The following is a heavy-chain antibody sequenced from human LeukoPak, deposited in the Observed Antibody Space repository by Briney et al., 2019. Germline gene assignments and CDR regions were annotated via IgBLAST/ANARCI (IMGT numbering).Heavy chain of an antibody. CDR1: AGSISSSSYY. CDR2: IYYSGST. CDR3: ARQYCSGGSCYSEYDFDY. Sequence: SETLSLTCTVSAGSISSSSYYWGWIRQPPGKGLEWIGSIYYSGSTYYNPSLKSRVTISVDTSKNQFSLKLSSVTAADTAVYYCARQYCSGGSCYSEYDFDYWGQGTLVTVSS. V-gene: IGHV4-39*01. J-gene: IGHJ4*02. D-gene: IGHD2-15*01.